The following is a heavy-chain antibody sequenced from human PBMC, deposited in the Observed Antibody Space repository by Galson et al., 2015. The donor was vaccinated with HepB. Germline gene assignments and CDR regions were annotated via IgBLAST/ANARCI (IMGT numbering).Heavy chain of an antibody. Sequence: SLRLSCAASGFSFSNSEMSWVRQAPGKGLEWVSYISGSGDSIFYADSVKGRFTISRDNAKDPVYLQLDSLRAEDTAVYYCARRISLVRGIITKPDYYYGMDVWAKGPRSPSP. CDR2: ISGSGDSI. J-gene: IGHJ6*02. CDR1: GFSFSNSE. CDR3: ARRISLVRGIITKPDYYYGMDV. D-gene: IGHD3-10*01. V-gene: IGHV3-48*03.